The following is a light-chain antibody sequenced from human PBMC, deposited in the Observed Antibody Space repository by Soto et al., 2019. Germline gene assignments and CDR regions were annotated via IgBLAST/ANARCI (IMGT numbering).Light chain of an antibody. CDR3: QHYNSYSEA. CDR1: QTISSW. V-gene: IGKV1-5*03. J-gene: IGKJ1*01. Sequence: DIPMTQSPSTLSGSVGDRVTITCRARQTISSWLAWYRQKPGKAPKLLIYKASTLKSGVPSRFSGSGSGTEFTLTISSLQPDDFATYYCQHYNSYSEAFGQGTKVELK. CDR2: KAS.